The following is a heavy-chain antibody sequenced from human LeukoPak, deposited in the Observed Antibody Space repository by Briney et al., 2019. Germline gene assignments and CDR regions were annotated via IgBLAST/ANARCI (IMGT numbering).Heavy chain of an antibody. Sequence: SETLSLTCTVSGGSISSSSYYWGWIRQPPGKGLEWIGSIYYSGSTYYNPSLKSRVTISVDTSKNQFSLKLSSVTAADTAVYYCARRRYSYGPGRYYFDYWGQGTLVTVSS. J-gene: IGHJ4*02. V-gene: IGHV4-39*01. D-gene: IGHD5-18*01. CDR2: IYYSGST. CDR1: GGSISSSSYY. CDR3: ARRRYSYGPGRYYFDY.